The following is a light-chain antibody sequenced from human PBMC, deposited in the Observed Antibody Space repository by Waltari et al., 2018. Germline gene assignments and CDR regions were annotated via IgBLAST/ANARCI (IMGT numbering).Light chain of an antibody. CDR1: RSNIATNN. CDR3: ATWDDTLNGLYV. V-gene: IGLV1-44*01. J-gene: IGLJ1*01. Sequence: QSVLAQSPSATGTPGQRVTISCSGSRSNIATNNVTWYQQRLPGTAPKLLIYCDSQRPSGVPALFSGSKSGTSSSLAISGLQSEDEGDYYCATWDDTLNGLYVFGSGTKVTVL. CDR2: CDS.